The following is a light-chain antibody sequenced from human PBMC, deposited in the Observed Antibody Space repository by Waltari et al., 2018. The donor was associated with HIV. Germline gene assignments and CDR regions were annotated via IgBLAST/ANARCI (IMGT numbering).Light chain of an antibody. Sequence: QLVLTQSPSASASLRASVKLTCTLSSGHSNYAIAWHQHQPEKGPRYLMRLNSDGSYLKGYGIPALFSGSSSGAERYLIIASLQSEDEADYYCQTWTTGIVLFGGGTKLTVL. CDR1: SGHSNYA. V-gene: IGLV4-69*01. CDR2: LNSDGSY. CDR3: QTWTTGIVL. J-gene: IGLJ2*01.